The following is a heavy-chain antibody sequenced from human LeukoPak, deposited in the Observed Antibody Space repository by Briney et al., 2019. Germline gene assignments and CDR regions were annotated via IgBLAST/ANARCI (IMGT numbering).Heavy chain of an antibody. J-gene: IGHJ5*02. CDR1: GYAFNAYY. D-gene: IGHD6-6*01. V-gene: IGHV1-69*05. CDR2: IIPIFGTA. CDR3: ARVEYSSSSLDWFDP. Sequence: ASVKVSCKASGYAFNAYYLHWVRQAPGQGLEGMGGIIPIFGTANYAQTFQGRVTITTDESTSTAYMALSSLRSEDTAVYYCARVEYSSSSLDWFDPWGQGTLVTVSS.